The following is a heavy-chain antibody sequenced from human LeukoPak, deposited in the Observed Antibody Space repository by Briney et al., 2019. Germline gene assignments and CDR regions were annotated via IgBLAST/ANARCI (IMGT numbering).Heavy chain of an antibody. CDR2: INWSGGST. D-gene: IGHD3-22*01. CDR3: ARERHSYYYDSSGYFDY. CDR1: GFTFDDYG. J-gene: IGHJ4*02. V-gene: IGHV3-20*04. Sequence: GGSLRLSCAASGFTFDDYGMSWVRQAPGKGLEWVSGINWSGGSTGYADSVKGRFTISRDNAKNSLYLQMNSLRAEDTALYYCARERHSYYYDSSGYFDYWGQGTLVTVSS.